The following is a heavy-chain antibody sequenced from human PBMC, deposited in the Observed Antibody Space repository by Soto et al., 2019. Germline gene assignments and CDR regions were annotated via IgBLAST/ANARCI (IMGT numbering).Heavy chain of an antibody. J-gene: IGHJ4*02. CDR2: ISGSGGST. CDR3: AIAAVDYVWGRYDY. V-gene: IGHV3-23*01. Sequence: EVQLLESGGGLVQPGGSLRLSCAASGFTFSSYAMSWVRQAPGKGLEWVSAISGSGGSTYYADSVKVRFTITRESSKNPLYRQMNSRRAEDTAVLCCAIAAVDYVWGRYDYGGQGPLVTVS. CDR1: GFTFSSYA. D-gene: IGHD3-16*01.